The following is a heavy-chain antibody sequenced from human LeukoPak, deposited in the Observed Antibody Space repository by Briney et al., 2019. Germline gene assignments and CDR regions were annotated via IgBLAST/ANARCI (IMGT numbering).Heavy chain of an antibody. CDR3: ARVGRRAVGATLGY. D-gene: IGHD1-26*01. Sequence: GASVKVSCKASGYTFTSYDINWVRQATGQGLEWMGWMNPNSGNTGYAQKFQGRVTITRNTSISTAYMELSSLRSEDTAVYYCARVGRRAVGATLGYWGQGTLVTVSS. J-gene: IGHJ4*02. CDR2: MNPNSGNT. CDR1: GYTFTSYD. V-gene: IGHV1-8*03.